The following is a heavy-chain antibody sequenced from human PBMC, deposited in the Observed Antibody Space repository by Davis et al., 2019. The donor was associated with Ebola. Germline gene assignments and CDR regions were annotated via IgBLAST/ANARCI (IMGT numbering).Heavy chain of an antibody. V-gene: IGHV5-51*01. CDR2: IYPGDSDT. Sequence: GESLKISCKGSGYSFTSYWIGWVRQMPGKGLEWMGIIYPGDSDTRYSPSFQGQVTIPADKSISTAYLQWSSLKASDTAMYYCARHKTSYGDYYYGMDVWGQGTTVTVSS. D-gene: IGHD1-26*01. CDR3: ARHKTSYGDYYYGMDV. CDR1: GYSFTSYW. J-gene: IGHJ6*02.